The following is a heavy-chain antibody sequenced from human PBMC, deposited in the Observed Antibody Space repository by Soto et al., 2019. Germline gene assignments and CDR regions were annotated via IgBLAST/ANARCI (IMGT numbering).Heavy chain of an antibody. J-gene: IGHJ5*02. CDR2: LYTTRSP. D-gene: IGHD5-18*01. Sequence: SETLSLSCTVSGDSVSKYYLNWIRQRSGTGLEWISRLYTTRSPNYNPSLKSRVTMSVDTSKNQFSLKLNLTSVTAEDTAVYYCARSPAYGYYANLDTWGQGTLVTVSS. V-gene: IGHV4-4*07. CDR1: GDSVSKYY. CDR3: ARSPAYGYYANLDT.